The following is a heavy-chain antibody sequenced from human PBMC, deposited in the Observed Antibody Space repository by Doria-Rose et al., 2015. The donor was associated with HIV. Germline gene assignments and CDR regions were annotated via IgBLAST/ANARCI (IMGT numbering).Heavy chain of an antibody. J-gene: IGHJ4*02. Sequence: SGPVLVKPTETLTLTCTVSGVSLSSPGMGVSWIRQPPGKALEWLAYIFSDDERSYKTSLKSRLTISSDTSKSQLVVTITDMDAVDTATYYCARIKSSRWYHKYYLNFWGQGTLVIVSA. CDR3: ARIKSSRWYHKYYLNF. V-gene: IGHV2-26*01. D-gene: IGHD6-13*01. CDR1: GVSLSSPGMG. CDR2: IFSDDER.